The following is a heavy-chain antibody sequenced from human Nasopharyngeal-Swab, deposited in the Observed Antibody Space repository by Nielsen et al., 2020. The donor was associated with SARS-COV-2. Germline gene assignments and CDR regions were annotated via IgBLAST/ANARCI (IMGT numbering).Heavy chain of an antibody. J-gene: IGHJ4*02. V-gene: IGHV4-39*01. CDR3: AKLGIQRLWAAD. Sequence: SETLSLTCTVSGGSISSTSYYWGWVRQPPGKGLEWIGSVYYSGNAYYNPSLESRVTITVDTSKREFSLKVTSVTAADTAVYYCAKLGIQRLWAADWGQGTLVTVSS. CDR1: GGSISSTSYY. CDR2: VYYSGNA. D-gene: IGHD5-18*01.